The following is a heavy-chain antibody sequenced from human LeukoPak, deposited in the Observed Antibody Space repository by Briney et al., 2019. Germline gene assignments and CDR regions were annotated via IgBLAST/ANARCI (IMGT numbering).Heavy chain of an antibody. CDR2: ISSSGSPI. D-gene: IGHD3-22*01. Sequence: GGSLRLSCAASGFTFSSYEMNWVRQAPGKGLEWVSYISSSGSPIYYADSVKGRLTISRDNAKNSLYLQMNSLGAEDTAVYYCARTYYYDSSGYYGYWGQGTLVTVSS. J-gene: IGHJ4*02. CDR3: ARTYYYDSSGYYGY. CDR1: GFTFSSYE. V-gene: IGHV3-48*03.